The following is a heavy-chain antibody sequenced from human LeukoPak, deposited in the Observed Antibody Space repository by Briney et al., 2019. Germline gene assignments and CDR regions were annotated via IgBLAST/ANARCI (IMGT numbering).Heavy chain of an antibody. CDR2: LNVTSSAT. V-gene: IGHV3-23*01. D-gene: IGHD6-13*01. J-gene: IGHJ3*02. CDR3: AKIRRFGAAAADAFDI. CDR1: GFTLCNYA. Sequence: GGSLRLSCAASGFTLCNYAMSWVRPAPGGGVEWVSNLNVTSSATYYAGSVKGRFTISRDNSKNTLYLQMNSLRGEDTALYYCAKIRRFGAAAADAFDIWGQGTMVTVSS.